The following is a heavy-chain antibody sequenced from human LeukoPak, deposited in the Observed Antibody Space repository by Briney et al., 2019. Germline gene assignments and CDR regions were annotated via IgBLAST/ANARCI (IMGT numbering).Heavy chain of an antibody. CDR3: VRVGEYSHGIDFDY. D-gene: IGHD5-18*01. CDR2: TNGDGSDT. CDR1: GFTLSNSW. Sequence: GGSLRLSCAASGFTLSNSWMHWVRQAPGKGLVWVSRTNGDGSDTSYADSVKGRFTISRDSATNTLYLQMNSLRAEDTAIYYCVRVGEYSHGIDFDYWGQGTLVTVSP. J-gene: IGHJ4*02. V-gene: IGHV3-74*01.